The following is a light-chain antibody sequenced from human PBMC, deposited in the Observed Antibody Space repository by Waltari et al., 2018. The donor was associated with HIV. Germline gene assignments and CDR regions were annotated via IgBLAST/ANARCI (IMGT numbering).Light chain of an antibody. Sequence: QSALTQPASVSGSPGPSITIPCTGTSSDVGGYNYVSWYQQHPGKAPKLMIYEVSDRPSGISNRFSGSKSGNTASLTISGLQAEDEADYYCSSYSSSSILVVFGGGTKLTVL. CDR2: EVS. V-gene: IGLV2-14*01. CDR1: SSDVGGYNY. CDR3: SSYSSSSILVV. J-gene: IGLJ2*01.